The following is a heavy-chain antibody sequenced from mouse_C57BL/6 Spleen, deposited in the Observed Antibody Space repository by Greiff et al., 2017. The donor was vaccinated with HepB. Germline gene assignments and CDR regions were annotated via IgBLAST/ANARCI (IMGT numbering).Heavy chain of an antibody. CDR3: ARSARYDYAWFAY. D-gene: IGHD2-4*01. J-gene: IGHJ3*01. V-gene: IGHV1-53*01. CDR1: GYTFTSYW. Sequence: QVQLKQPGTELVKPGASVKLSCKASGYTFTSYWMHWVKQRPGQGLEWIGNINPSNGGTNYNEKFKSKATLTVDKSSSTAYMQLSSLTSEDSAVYYCARSARYDYAWFAYWGQGTLVTVSA. CDR2: INPSNGGT.